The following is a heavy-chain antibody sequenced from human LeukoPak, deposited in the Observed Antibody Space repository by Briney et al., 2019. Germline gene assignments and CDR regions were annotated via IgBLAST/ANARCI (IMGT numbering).Heavy chain of an antibody. V-gene: IGHV1-18*01. Sequence: GASVKVSCKASGYTFTSYGISWVRQAPGQGLEWMGWISAYNGNTNYAQKFQGRVTITRDTSASTAYMELSSLRSEDTAVYYCARDQGSGYDRWGQGTLVTVSS. CDR3: ARDQGSGYDR. J-gene: IGHJ4*02. CDR1: GYTFTSYG. D-gene: IGHD5-12*01. CDR2: ISAYNGNT.